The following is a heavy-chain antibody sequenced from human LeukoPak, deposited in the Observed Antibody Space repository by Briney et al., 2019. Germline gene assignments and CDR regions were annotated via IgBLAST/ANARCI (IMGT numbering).Heavy chain of an antibody. Sequence: GASVKVSCKASGYTFTSYGISWVRQAPGQGLEWMGWISAYNGNTNYAQKLQGRATMTTDTSTSTAYMELRSLRSDDTAVYYCARDYDILTGYTANLDVWGKGTTVTVSS. CDR1: GYTFTSYG. D-gene: IGHD3-9*01. J-gene: IGHJ6*04. V-gene: IGHV1-18*01. CDR3: ARDYDILTGYTANLDV. CDR2: ISAYNGNT.